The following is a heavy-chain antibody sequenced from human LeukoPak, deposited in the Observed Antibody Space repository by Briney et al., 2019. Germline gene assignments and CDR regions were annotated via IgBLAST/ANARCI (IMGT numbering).Heavy chain of an antibody. CDR1: GASIRGYF. V-gene: IGHV4-59*01. J-gene: IGHJ3*02. CDR2: IYDSGST. D-gene: IGHD1-26*01. Sequence: PSETLSLTCTASGASIRGYFWSWIRQPPGKGLEWIGYIYDSGSTNYNPSLKSRVTISVDTSKDQISLKLRSVTAADTAIYYCARDEVGTVGVAGAFDIWGQGTMVTVSS. CDR3: ARDEVGTVGVAGAFDI.